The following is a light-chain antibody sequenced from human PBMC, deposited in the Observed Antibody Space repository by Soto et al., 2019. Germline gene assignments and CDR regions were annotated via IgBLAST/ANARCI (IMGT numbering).Light chain of an antibody. CDR3: QQYDNNL. V-gene: IGKV1-33*01. J-gene: IGKJ4*01. CDR1: QAFSNH. CDR2: DAS. Sequence: DIQMTQSPSSLSASVGDRVTLTCQASQAFSNHLKWYQQKPGKTPNLLIYDASTLETGVPSRFSGSGSGTDFTFNISSLQPEDMATYYCQQYDNNLFGGGTKVEIK.